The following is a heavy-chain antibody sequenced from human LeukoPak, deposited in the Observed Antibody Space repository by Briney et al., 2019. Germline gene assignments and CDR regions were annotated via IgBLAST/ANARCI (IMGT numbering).Heavy chain of an antibody. CDR2: TYYSGYT. Sequence: SETLSLTCTVSGGSVSSYYWSWIRQPPGKGLEWIGYTYYSGYTNYNPSLKSRVTISVDTSKNQFSLKLSSVNAADTAVYYCAVLSGGEEAYXGQGTLVTV. D-gene: IGHD3-10*01. J-gene: IGHJ4*02. CDR3: AVLSGGEEAY. CDR1: GGSVSSYY. V-gene: IGHV4-59*02.